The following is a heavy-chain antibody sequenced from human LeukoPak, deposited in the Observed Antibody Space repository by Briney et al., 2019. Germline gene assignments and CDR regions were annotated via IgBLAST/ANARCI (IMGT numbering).Heavy chain of an antibody. V-gene: IGHV5-51*01. CDR2: IYPGDSDT. D-gene: IGHD5-24*01. Sequence: GESLKISCKGSGYSFTSYCIGWVRQMPGKGLEWMGIIYPGDSDTRYSPSFQGQVTISADKSISTAYLQWSSLKASDTAMYYCARVEMATIAWFDPWGQGTLVTVSS. J-gene: IGHJ5*02. CDR1: GYSFTSYC. CDR3: ARVEMATIAWFDP.